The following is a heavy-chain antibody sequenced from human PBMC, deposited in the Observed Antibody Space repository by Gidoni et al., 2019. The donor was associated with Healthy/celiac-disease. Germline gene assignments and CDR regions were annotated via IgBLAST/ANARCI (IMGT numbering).Heavy chain of an antibody. CDR2: ISSNGGST. Sequence: EVQLVESGGGLVQPGGSLRLSCSASGFTFRSYAMDWVRQAPGKGLEYVSAISSNGGSTYYADSVKGRFTISRDNSKNTLYLQMSSLRAEDTAVYYCVKGDSGSYYDPIDYWGQGTLVTVSS. CDR1: GFTFRSYA. CDR3: VKGDSGSYYDPIDY. V-gene: IGHV3-64D*06. D-gene: IGHD1-26*01. J-gene: IGHJ4*02.